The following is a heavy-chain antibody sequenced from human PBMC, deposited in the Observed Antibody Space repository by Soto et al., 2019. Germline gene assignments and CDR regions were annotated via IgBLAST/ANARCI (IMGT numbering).Heavy chain of an antibody. CDR2: IYYSGST. J-gene: IGHJ4*02. D-gene: IGHD4-17*01. Sequence: QVQLQESGPGLVKPSETLSLTCTVSGGSISRYYWSWIRQPPGKGLQWIGYIYYSGSTNYNPSLTSRVTISLDTSKNQFSLKLSSVTAADTAVYYCARDYGDYVDYWGQGTLVTVSS. CDR1: GGSISRYY. V-gene: IGHV4-59*01. CDR3: ARDYGDYVDY.